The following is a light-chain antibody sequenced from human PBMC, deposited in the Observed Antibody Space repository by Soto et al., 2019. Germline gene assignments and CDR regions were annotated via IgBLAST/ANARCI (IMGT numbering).Light chain of an antibody. J-gene: IGKJ3*01. CDR1: QSIRRY. CDR3: HQRGTWPFT. Sequence: EIVLTQSPATLSLSPGERATLSCRASQSIRRYLAWYQQKPDQAPRLLIYDASNRATGIPARFSGSGSGTDFTLTIRSLGPEDFAVYYGHQRGTWPFTFVPGTTLDIK. V-gene: IGKV3-11*01. CDR2: DAS.